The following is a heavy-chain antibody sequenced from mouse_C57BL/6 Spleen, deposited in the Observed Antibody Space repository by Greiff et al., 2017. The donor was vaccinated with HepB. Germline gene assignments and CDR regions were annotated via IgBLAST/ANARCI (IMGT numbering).Heavy chain of an antibody. Sequence: QVHVKQSGAELVRPGASVTLSCKASGYTFTDYEMHWVKQTPVHGLEWIGAIDPETGGTAYNQKFKGKAILTADKSSSTAYMELRSLTSEDSAVYYCTRVGWLPGAYWGQGTLVTVSA. J-gene: IGHJ3*01. CDR2: IDPETGGT. D-gene: IGHD2-3*01. V-gene: IGHV1-15*01. CDR1: GYTFTDYE. CDR3: TRVGWLPGAY.